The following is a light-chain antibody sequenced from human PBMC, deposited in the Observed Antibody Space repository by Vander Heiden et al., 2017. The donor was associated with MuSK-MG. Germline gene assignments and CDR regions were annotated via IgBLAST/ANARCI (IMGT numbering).Light chain of an antibody. V-gene: IGLV3-19*01. J-gene: IGLJ2*01. CDR3: NYRDSSGNHLV. CDR2: GKN. CDR1: SLRSYY. Sequence: SSELTQDPAVSVALGQTVRITCQGDSLRSYYASWYQQKPGQAPVLVSYGKNNRPSGIPDRFSGSSSGNTASLTITGAQAEDEADYYCNYRDSSGNHLVFGGGTKLTVL.